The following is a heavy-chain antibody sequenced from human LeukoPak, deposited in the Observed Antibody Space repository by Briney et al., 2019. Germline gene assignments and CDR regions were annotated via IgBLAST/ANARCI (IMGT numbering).Heavy chain of an antibody. J-gene: IGHJ4*02. CDR3: ARRRQYYYDSSGYYYPGYFDY. CDR1: GGSFSGYY. Sequence: PSETLSLTCAVYGGSFSGYYWSWIRQPPGKGLEWIGEINHSGSTNYNPSLKSRVTISVDTSKNQFSLKLSSVTAADTAVYYCARRRQYYYDSSGYYYPGYFDYWGQGTLVTVSS. D-gene: IGHD3-22*01. CDR2: INHSGST. V-gene: IGHV4-34*01.